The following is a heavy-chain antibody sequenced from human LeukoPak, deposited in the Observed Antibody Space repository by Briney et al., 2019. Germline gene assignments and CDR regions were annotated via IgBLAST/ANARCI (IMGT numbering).Heavy chain of an antibody. CDR2: IYYSGST. D-gene: IGHD5/OR15-5a*01. CDR3: ARGSLPSVY. Sequence: SETLSLTCTVSGGSISSYYWSWIRQPPGKGLEWIGYIYYSGSTNYNPSLKCRVTISVDTSKNQFSLKLSSVTAADTAVYYCARGSLPSVYWGQGTLVTVSS. J-gene: IGHJ4*02. CDR1: GGSISSYY. V-gene: IGHV4-59*01.